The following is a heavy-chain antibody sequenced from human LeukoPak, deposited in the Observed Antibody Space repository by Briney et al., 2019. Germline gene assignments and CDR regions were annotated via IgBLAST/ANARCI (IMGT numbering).Heavy chain of an antibody. CDR3: ARVPLRFDSPDTYDI. V-gene: IGHV1-46*01. J-gene: IGHJ3*02. D-gene: IGHD3-22*01. Sequence: ASVKVSCKASGNTFSDYYLHWVRQAPGQGLESMGVIHPRDGDTSYRQDFQGRLTLTRDLSTNTFYMELSSLRSEDTALYYCARVPLRFDSPDTYDIWGQGTMVTASS. CDR1: GNTFSDYY. CDR2: IHPRDGDT.